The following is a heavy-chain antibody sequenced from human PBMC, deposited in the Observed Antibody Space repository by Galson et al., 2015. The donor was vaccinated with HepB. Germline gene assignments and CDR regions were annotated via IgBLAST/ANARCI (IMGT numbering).Heavy chain of an antibody. Sequence: SVKVSCKASGFTFTSSAMQWVRQARGQRLEWIGWIVVGSGNTNYAQKFQERVTITRDMSTSTAYMELSSLRSEDTAVYYCAALGGYGGNSFDYWGQGTLVTVSS. CDR2: IVVGSGNT. CDR3: AALGGYGGNSFDY. CDR1: GFTFTSSA. J-gene: IGHJ4*02. D-gene: IGHD4-23*01. V-gene: IGHV1-58*02.